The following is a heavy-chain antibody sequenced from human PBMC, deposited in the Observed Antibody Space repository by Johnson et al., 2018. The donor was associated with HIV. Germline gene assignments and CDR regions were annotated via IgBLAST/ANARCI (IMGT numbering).Heavy chain of an antibody. Sequence: VQLVESGGGVVQPGRSLRLSCAASGFTFINYWMHWVRQAPGKGLVWVSRMNAEGKSTTYADSVKGRFTISRDNAKNSLYLQMNSLRAEDTALYYCARDLGPSDDAFDIWGQGTMVTVSS. CDR2: MNAEGKST. V-gene: IGHV3-74*02. CDR1: GFTFINYW. J-gene: IGHJ3*02. CDR3: ARDLGPSDDAFDI.